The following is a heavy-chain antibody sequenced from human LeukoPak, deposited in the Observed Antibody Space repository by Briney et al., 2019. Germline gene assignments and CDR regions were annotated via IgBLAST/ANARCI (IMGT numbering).Heavy chain of an antibody. CDR3: ARDLGYYDSSGYMGGNFDY. V-gene: IGHV1-2*02. CDR1: GYTFTGYY. CDR2: INPNSGGT. Sequence: ASVKVSCKASGYTFTGYYMHWVRQAPGQGLEWMGWINPNSGGTNYAQKFQGRVTMTRDTSIGTAYMELSRLRSDDTAVYYCARDLGYYDSSGYMGGNFDYWGQGTLVTVSS. D-gene: IGHD3-22*01. J-gene: IGHJ4*02.